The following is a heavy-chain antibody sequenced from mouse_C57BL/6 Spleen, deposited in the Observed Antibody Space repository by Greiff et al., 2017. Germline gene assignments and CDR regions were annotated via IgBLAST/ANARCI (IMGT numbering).Heavy chain of an antibody. J-gene: IGHJ2*01. CDR1: GYAFSSYW. CDR2: IYPGDGDT. D-gene: IGHD2-2*01. CDR3: ARSGATMVTTYFDY. V-gene: IGHV1-80*01. Sequence: QVQLQQSGAELVKPGASVKISCKASGYAFSSYWMNWVKQRPGKGLEWIGQIYPGDGDTNYNGKFKGKATLTADKSSSTAYMQLSSLTSEDSAVYFCARSGATMVTTYFDYWGQGTTLTVSS.